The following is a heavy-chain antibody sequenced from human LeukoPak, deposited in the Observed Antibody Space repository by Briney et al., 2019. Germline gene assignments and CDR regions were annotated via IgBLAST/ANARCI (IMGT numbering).Heavy chain of an antibody. CDR3: ARVGSAAATADY. CDR2: INPRGGST. Sequence: GASVKVSCKASGYTFTTYYMHWMRQAPGQGPEWMGIINPRGGSTDYSQKFQGRITMTSDTSTSTVYMELSSLRSDDTAVHFCARVGSAAATADYWGQGTLVTVSS. CDR1: GYTFTTYY. J-gene: IGHJ4*02. V-gene: IGHV1-46*01. D-gene: IGHD6-25*01.